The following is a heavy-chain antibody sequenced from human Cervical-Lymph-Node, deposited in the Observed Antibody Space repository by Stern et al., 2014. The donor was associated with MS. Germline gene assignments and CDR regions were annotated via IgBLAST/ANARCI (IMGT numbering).Heavy chain of an antibody. CDR2: INADNGYT. CDR1: GYTFISYS. CDR3: ARGAFGRGDGYKLGDY. Sequence: DQLVESGAEVKKPGASVKVSCKASGYTFISYSMHWVRQAPGQRLEWMGWINADNGYTKYSQKFPGRVTITRDTSASTVYMDLSSLRSADTAVYYCARGAFGRGDGYKLGDYWGQGTLVTVSS. V-gene: IGHV1-3*01. D-gene: IGHD5-24*01. J-gene: IGHJ4*02.